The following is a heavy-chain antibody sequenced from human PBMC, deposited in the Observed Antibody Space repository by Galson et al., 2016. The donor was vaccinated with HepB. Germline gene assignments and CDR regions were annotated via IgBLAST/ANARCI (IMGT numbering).Heavy chain of an antibody. CDR2: TFYRSNWQN. Sequence: CAISGDSVSSNSAGWYWIRQSPSRGLEWLGRTFYRSNWQNDYAKSVKSRITITPDTSKNQFSLQLNPVTPEDTAVYYCARSYLLGRGFGSWGQGTLVTVSS. V-gene: IGHV6-1*01. CDR1: GDSVSSNSAG. J-gene: IGHJ4*02. CDR3: ARSYLLGRGFGS. D-gene: IGHD3-10*01.